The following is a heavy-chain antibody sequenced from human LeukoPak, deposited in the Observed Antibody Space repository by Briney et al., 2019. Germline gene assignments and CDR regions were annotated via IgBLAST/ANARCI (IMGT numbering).Heavy chain of an antibody. J-gene: IGHJ4*02. Sequence: PGGSLRLSCAASGFTFSSYGMHWVRQAPGKGLEWVAVISYDGRDKHYADSVKGRFTISRDNSKNTLYLQMNSLRAEDTAVYYCAREEAAMVHLFDYWGQGTLVTVSS. CDR3: AREEAAMVHLFDY. V-gene: IGHV3-30*19. D-gene: IGHD5-18*01. CDR2: ISYDGRDK. CDR1: GFTFSSYG.